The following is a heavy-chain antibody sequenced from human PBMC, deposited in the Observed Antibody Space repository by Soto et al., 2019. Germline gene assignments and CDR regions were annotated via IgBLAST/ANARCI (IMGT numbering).Heavy chain of an antibody. CDR1: GFTFSSYA. V-gene: IGHV3-23*01. Sequence: VGSLRLSCAASGFTFSSYAMSWVRQAPGKGLEWVSAISGSGGSTYYADSVKGRFTISRDNSKNTLYLQMNSLRAEDTAVYYCAKLGSGSYYYFDYWGQGTLVTVSS. J-gene: IGHJ4*02. CDR2: ISGSGGST. CDR3: AKLGSGSYYYFDY. D-gene: IGHD1-26*01.